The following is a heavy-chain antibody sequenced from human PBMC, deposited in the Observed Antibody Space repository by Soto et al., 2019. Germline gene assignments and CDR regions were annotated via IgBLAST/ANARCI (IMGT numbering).Heavy chain of an antibody. CDR1: GYTFTNFG. V-gene: IGHV1-18*01. CDR2: ISAFNGHT. Sequence: QVQLVQSGTEVKEPGASVKISCKASGYTFTNFGISWVRQAPGQGLEWMGGISAFNGHTHYAQKFQGRVTLATDTYSTTAFLELRSLRSDDTAVYFCAREPPRATAGLNYFDPWGQGALVSVSS. D-gene: IGHD6-13*01. J-gene: IGHJ5*02. CDR3: AREPPRATAGLNYFDP.